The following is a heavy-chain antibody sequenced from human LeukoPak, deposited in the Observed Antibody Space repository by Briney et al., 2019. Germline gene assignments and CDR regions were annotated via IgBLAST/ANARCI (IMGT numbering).Heavy chain of an antibody. CDR3: ASDAGEKGDY. Sequence: PGRSLRLSCAASGFTFSSYAMHWVRQAPGKGLEWVAVISYDGSNKYYADSVKGRFTISRDNSKNMLYLQMNSLRAEDTAVYYCASDAGEKGDYWGQGTLVTVSS. V-gene: IGHV3-30-3*01. D-gene: IGHD3-10*01. CDR2: ISYDGSNK. CDR1: GFTFSSYA. J-gene: IGHJ4*02.